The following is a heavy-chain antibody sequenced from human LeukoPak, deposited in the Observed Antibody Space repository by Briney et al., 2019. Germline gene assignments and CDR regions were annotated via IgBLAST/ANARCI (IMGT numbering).Heavy chain of an antibody. CDR2: IYYSGST. Sequence: SETLSLTCTVYGGSISSYYWSWIRQPPGKGLEWIGYIYYSGSTNYNPSLKSRVTISVDTSKNQFSLKLSSVTAADTAVYYCARHRTAMVNFDYWGQGALVTVSS. D-gene: IGHD5-18*01. CDR3: ARHRTAMVNFDY. V-gene: IGHV4-59*08. J-gene: IGHJ4*02. CDR1: GGSISSYY.